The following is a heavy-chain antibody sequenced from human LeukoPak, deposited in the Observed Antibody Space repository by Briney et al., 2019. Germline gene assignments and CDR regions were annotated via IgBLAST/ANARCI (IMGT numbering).Heavy chain of an antibody. J-gene: IGHJ4*02. V-gene: IGHV3-23*01. D-gene: IGHD6-19*01. Sequence: QPGGSLRLSCAASGFTFSTYAMTWVRQAPGKGLEWVSALSNSGHNTYYADSVKGRFTISRDNSKNMLYLQMNSLRAEDTAVYYCARRDSSGWSTTDYWGQGTLVTVSS. CDR1: GFTFSTYA. CDR2: LSNSGHNT. CDR3: ARRDSSGWSTTDY.